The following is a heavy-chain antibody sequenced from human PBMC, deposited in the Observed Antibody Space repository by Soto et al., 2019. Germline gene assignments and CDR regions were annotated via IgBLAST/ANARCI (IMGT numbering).Heavy chain of an antibody. CDR2: IYYSGST. J-gene: IGHJ5*02. CDR1: GGSISSGDYY. CDR3: AREPADVDTAMDP. Sequence: QVQLQESGPGLVKPSQTLSLTCTVSGGSISSGDYYWSWIRQPPGKGLEWIGYIYYSGSTYYNPSLESRVTLSVDTSKNQFSLELSSVTAADTAVYYCAREPADVDTAMDPWSQGTLVTVSS. V-gene: IGHV4-30-4*01. D-gene: IGHD5-18*01.